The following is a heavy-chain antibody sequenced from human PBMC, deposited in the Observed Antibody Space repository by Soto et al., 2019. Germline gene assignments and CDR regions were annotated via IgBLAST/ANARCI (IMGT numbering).Heavy chain of an antibody. CDR3: ARGPSEDKVDS. CDR1: GGSISTVDYW. J-gene: IGHJ4*02. V-gene: IGHV4-30-4*01. Sequence: QVQLQESGPGLVKPSQTLSLTCTVSGGSISTVDYWWSWIRQSPDMGLEWIGHIYDGGRTYNNPSLESRVTMSVDTSKSQLSLTLSSVSAADPAVYYCARGPSEDKVDSWGQGTLVTVSS. CDR2: IYDGGRT.